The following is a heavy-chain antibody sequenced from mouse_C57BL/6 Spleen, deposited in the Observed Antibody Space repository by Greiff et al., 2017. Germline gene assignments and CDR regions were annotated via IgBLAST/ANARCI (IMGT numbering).Heavy chain of an antibody. CDR2: IYPRDGST. CDR1: GYTFTDHT. J-gene: IGHJ4*01. V-gene: IGHV1-78*01. D-gene: IGHD1-1*01. CDR3: ASAGDHYYYGGSYGAMDY. Sequence: QVQLQQSDAELVKPGASVKISCKVSGYTFTDHTIHWMKQRPEQGLEWIGYIYPRDGSTKYNEKFKGKATLTADKSSSTAYMQLNSLTSEDSAVYFCASAGDHYYYGGSYGAMDYWGQGTSVTVSS.